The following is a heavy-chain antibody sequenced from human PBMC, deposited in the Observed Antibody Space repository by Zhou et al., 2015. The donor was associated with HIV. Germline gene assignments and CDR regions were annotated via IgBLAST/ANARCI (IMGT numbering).Heavy chain of an antibody. CDR2: IIPIFGTA. Sequence: QVQLVQSGAEVKKPGSSVKVSCKASGGTFSSYALSWVRQAPGQGLEWMGWIIPIFGTANYAQKFQGRVTITADESTSTAYMELSSLRSEDTAVYYCARDGCSGGSCYNNWFDPWGQGTLVTVSS. J-gene: IGHJ5*02. V-gene: IGHV1-69*01. D-gene: IGHD2-15*01. CDR3: ARDGCSGGSCYNNWFDP. CDR1: GGTFSSYA.